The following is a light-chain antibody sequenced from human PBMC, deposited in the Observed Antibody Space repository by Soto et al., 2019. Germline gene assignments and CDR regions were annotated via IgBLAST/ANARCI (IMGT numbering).Light chain of an antibody. J-gene: IGKJ2*01. CDR1: PSIGSY. CDR2: AAD. CDR3: QQNYDVPYT. V-gene: IGKV1-39*01. Sequence: QLTQAPSLLSASVGDRVTITCRASPSIGSYLNWYQHTPGEAPKLLIFAADTLKSGVPSRFSGSGFNKEFTLTVTSLQPEDFATYYCQQNYDVPYTFGLGTRVEIK.